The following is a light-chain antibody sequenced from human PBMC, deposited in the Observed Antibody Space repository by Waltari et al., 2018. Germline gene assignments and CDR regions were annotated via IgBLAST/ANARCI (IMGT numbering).Light chain of an antibody. CDR2: ELY. J-gene: IGLJ2*01. CDR1: SSASGGYNF. V-gene: IGLV2-14*01. Sequence: QSALTQPASVSGSPGQSITISCTGTSSASGGYNFVSWYQQDPGKAPTLIIYELYTRPSGVSNRFSGSKSGNRASLTISGLQTEDEADYYCSSYTSRGTLVFGGGTKLTVL. CDR3: SSYTSRGTLV.